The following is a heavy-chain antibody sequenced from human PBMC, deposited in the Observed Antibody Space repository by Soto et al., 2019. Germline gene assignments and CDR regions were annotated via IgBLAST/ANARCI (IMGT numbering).Heavy chain of an antibody. CDR1: GFTFSTYG. J-gene: IGHJ6*03. CDR2: ISYDGNNK. V-gene: IGHV3-30*18. CDR3: AKVSAQLVPYFYFHYMDV. Sequence: QLQLVESGGGVVQPGRSLRLSCAASGFTFSTYGMHWVRQAPGKGLEWVAVISYDGNNKYYADSVKGRFTISRDNSKNTLYLPMNSLRPEDTAVYYCAKVSAQLVPYFYFHYMDVWGKGTTVTVSS. D-gene: IGHD6-6*01.